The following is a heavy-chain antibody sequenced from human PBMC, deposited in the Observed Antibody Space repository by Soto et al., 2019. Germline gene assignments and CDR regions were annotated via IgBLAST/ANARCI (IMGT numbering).Heavy chain of an antibody. CDR1: GFTVSNKY. CDR2: IYSGGST. V-gene: IGHV3-66*01. CDR3: ARDPWAADS. Sequence: EVQLVEPGGGLVQPGGSLRLSCAASGFTVSNKYMSWVRQAPGKGLEWVSVIYSGGSTFYAESVRGRFTSSRDNYKNTVNRQMNSLRAEDTAVYYCARDPWAADSWGQGTLVTVSS. D-gene: IGHD3-16*01. J-gene: IGHJ4*02.